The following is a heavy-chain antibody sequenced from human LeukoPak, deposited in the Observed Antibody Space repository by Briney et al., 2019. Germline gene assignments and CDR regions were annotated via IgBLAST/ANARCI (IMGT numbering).Heavy chain of an antibody. J-gene: IGHJ4*02. D-gene: IGHD4-17*01. CDR1: GFTFSSYA. Sequence: QPGGSLRLSCAASGFTFSSYAMSWVRQAPGKGLEWVSAISGSGGSTYYADSVKGRFTISRDNSKNTLYLQMNSLRAEDTAVYYCHYGDYGKYYFDYWGQGTLVTVSS. V-gene: IGHV3-23*01. CDR2: ISGSGGST. CDR3: HYGDYGKYYFDY.